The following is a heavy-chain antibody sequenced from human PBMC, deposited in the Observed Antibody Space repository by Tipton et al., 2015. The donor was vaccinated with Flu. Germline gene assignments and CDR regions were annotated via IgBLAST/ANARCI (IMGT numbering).Heavy chain of an antibody. J-gene: IGHJ5*02. CDR3: ARGGWEPHGGWFDP. CDR2: VYYSGTT. CDR1: GEALSSYY. Sequence: GEALSSYYWTWIRQPPGKGLEWIGQVYYSGTTNYNSSLKSRVTISLDKSKNQFSLNLNSVTTADTAVFYCARGGWEPHGGWFDPWGQGILVTVSS. D-gene: IGHD1-26*01. V-gene: IGHV4-59*01.